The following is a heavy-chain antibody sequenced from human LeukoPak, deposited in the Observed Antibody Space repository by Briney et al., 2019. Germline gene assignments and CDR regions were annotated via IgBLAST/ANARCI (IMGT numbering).Heavy chain of an antibody. CDR1: GFTFSSYD. J-gene: IGHJ5*02. Sequence: GGSLRLSCAASGFTFSSYDMHWVRQATGKGLEWVSAIGTAGDTYYPGSVKGRFTISRENAKNSLYLQMNSLRAGDTAVYYCARAYYYDSSGYWFDPWGQGTLVTVSS. CDR2: IGTAGDT. CDR3: ARAYYYDSSGYWFDP. V-gene: IGHV3-13*01. D-gene: IGHD3-22*01.